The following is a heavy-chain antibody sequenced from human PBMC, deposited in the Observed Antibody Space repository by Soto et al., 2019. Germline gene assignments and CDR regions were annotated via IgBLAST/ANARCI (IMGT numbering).Heavy chain of an antibody. D-gene: IGHD5-18*01. V-gene: IGHV4-59*01. CDR1: GGSISTYS. CDR2: IYNSGST. J-gene: IGHJ4*02. CDR3: ARGGGYSYGFDY. Sequence: QVQLQESGPGLVKPSETLALTCTVSGGSISTYSWSWIRQPPGKGLEWIGYIYNSGSTNYNPSLKSRVTISVDTSKNQFSLRLSSVTAADTAVYYCARGGGYSYGFDYWGQGTLVTVSS.